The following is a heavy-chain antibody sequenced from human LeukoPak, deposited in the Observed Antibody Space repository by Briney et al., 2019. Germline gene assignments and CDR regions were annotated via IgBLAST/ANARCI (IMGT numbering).Heavy chain of an antibody. CDR1: GYSFTNYW. CDR3: TSLVYSSNFYFEY. Sequence: GESLKISCKGSGYSFTNYWIGWVRQMPGKGLEYMGIIYPGDSDTRYSPSFQGQVTISADNSITTAYLQWSSLKASDTAMYYCTSLVYSSNFYFEYWGQGTLVTVSS. V-gene: IGHV5-51*01. CDR2: IYPGDSDT. D-gene: IGHD6-13*01. J-gene: IGHJ4*02.